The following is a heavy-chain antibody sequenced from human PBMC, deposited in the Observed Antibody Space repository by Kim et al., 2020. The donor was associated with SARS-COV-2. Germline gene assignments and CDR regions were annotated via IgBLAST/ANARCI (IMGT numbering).Heavy chain of an antibody. CDR3: ARKKRAYTMATIGTCWFDP. CDR2: IYYSGST. V-gene: IGHV4-39*01. CDR1: GGSISSSSYY. J-gene: IGHJ5*02. D-gene: IGHD5-12*01. Sequence: SETLSLTCTVSGGSISSSSYYWGWIRQPPGKGLEWIGSIYYSGSTYYNPSLKSRVTISVDTSKNQFSLKLSSVTAADTAVYYCARKKRAYTMATIGTCWFDPWGQGTLVTVSS.